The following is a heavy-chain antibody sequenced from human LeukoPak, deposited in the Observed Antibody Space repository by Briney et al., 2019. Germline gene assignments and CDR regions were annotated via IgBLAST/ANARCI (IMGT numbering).Heavy chain of an antibody. D-gene: IGHD6-13*01. Sequence: SVKVSCKASGYTFSGYYIHWVRQAPGQGLEWMGRIIPILGIANYAQKFQGRVTITADKSTSTAYMELSSLRSEDTAVYYCARDSSSFAPIGYWGQGTLVTVSS. CDR1: GYTFSGYY. V-gene: IGHV1-69*04. CDR2: IIPILGIA. J-gene: IGHJ4*02. CDR3: ARDSSSFAPIGY.